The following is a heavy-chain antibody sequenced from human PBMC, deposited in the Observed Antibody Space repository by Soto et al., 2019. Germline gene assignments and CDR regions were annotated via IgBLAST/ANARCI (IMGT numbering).Heavy chain of an antibody. CDR1: GFTFSEYA. CDR2: IGGAGSNI. CDR3: ARDTRLGYSSSWYRFLTFDY. V-gene: IGHV3-23*01. D-gene: IGHD6-13*01. J-gene: IGHJ4*02. Sequence: GGSLRLSCAASGFTFSEYAMTWVRQAPGKGLEWVSVIGGAGSNIYYADSVKGRFTISRDNSKNTLYLQMNSLRAEDTAVYYCARDTRLGYSSSWYRFLTFDYWGQGTLVTVSS.